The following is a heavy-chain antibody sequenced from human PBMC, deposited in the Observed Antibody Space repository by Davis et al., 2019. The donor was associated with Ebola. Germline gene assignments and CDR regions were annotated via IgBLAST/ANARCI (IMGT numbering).Heavy chain of an antibody. CDR3: ARENLAARPGGHYYYYYGMDV. CDR2: INPNSGGT. V-gene: IGHV1-2*04. Sequence: AASVKVSCKASGYTFTGYYMHWVRQAPGQGLEWMGWINPNSGGTNYAQKFQGWVTMTRDTSISTAYMELSSLRSEDTAVYYCARENLAARPGGHYYYYYGMDVWGQGTTVTVSS. CDR1: GYTFTGYY. D-gene: IGHD6-6*01. J-gene: IGHJ6*02.